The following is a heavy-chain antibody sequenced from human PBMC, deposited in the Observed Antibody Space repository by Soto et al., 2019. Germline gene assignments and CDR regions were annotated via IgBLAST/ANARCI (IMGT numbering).Heavy chain of an antibody. CDR2: ISGSGGST. Sequence: EVQLLESGGGLVQPGGSLRLSCAASGFTFSSYAMSWVRQAPGKGLEWVSAISGSGGSTYYANSVKGRFTISRDNSKNTXYRXMNSLRAEDTAVYYCAKARRYYDSSGYYYIHWFDPWGQGTLVTVSS. J-gene: IGHJ5*02. CDR1: GFTFSSYA. D-gene: IGHD3-22*01. CDR3: AKARRYYDSSGYYYIHWFDP. V-gene: IGHV3-23*01.